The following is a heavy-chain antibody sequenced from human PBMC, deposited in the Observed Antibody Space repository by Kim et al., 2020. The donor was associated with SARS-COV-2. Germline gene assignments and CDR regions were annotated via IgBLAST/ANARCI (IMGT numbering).Heavy chain of an antibody. CDR3: ATVRMGIPRVRGINDFDY. Sequence: ASVKVSCKASGYPFTNYYIHWVRQAPGQGLEWMGWINPSSGGTNYARKFQGRVTMTSDTSISTAYMEISGLKSDDTAVFYCATVRMGIPRVRGINDFDYWGQGTLVTVSS. CDR2: INPSSGGT. CDR1: GYPFTNYY. D-gene: IGHD4-17*01. J-gene: IGHJ4*02. V-gene: IGHV1-2*02.